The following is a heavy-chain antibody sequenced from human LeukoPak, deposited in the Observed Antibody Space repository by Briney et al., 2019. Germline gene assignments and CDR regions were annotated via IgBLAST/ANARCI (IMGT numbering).Heavy chain of an antibody. D-gene: IGHD3-9*01. V-gene: IGHV1-2*02. CDR3: ARVLRYYDILSKPFDY. CDR1: GYTFTGYY. CDR2: INPNSGGT. Sequence: ASVKVSCKASGYTFTGYYMNWVRQAPGHGLEWMGWINPNSGGTNYAQKFQGRVTLTRDTSINTAYMELSRLRSDDTAVYYCARVLRYYDILSKPFDYWGQGTLVTVSS. J-gene: IGHJ4*02.